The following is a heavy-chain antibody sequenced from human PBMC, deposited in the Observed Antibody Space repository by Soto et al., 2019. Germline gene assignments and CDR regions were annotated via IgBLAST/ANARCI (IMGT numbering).Heavy chain of an antibody. CDR1: GGSFSGYY. CDR2: INHSGST. J-gene: IGHJ3*02. CDR3: ARPTTVVEIRAFDI. V-gene: IGHV4-34*01. Sequence: SETLSLTCAVYGGSFSGYYWSWIRQPPGKGLEWIGEINHSGSTNYNPSLKSRVTISVDTSKNQFSLKLSSVTAADTAVYYCARPTTVVEIRAFDIWGQGTMVTVSS. D-gene: IGHD4-17*01.